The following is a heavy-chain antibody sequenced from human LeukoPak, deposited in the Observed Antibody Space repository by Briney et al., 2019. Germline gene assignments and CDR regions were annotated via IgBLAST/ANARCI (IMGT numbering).Heavy chain of an antibody. J-gene: IGHJ6*03. CDR1: GGSISSYY. CDR2: IYTSGST. Sequence: SETLSLTCTVSGGSISSYYWSWIRQPPGKGLEWIGYIYTSGSTNYNPSLKSRVTISVDTSKNQFSLKLSSVTAADTAVYYCAKSTDDYYYYMDVWGKGTTVTVSS. V-gene: IGHV4-4*09. CDR3: AKSTDDYYYYMDV.